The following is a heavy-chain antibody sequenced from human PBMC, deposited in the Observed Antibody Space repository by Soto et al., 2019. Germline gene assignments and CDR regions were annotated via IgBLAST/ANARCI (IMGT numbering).Heavy chain of an antibody. V-gene: IGHV3-30-3*01. J-gene: IGHJ2*01. CDR3: AREGGYGEGGYFDL. Sequence: QVQLVESGGGVVQPGRSLRLSCAASGFTFSSYAMHWVRQAPGKGLEWVAVISYDGSNKYYADSVKGRFTISRDNSKNTLYLQMNSLRAEDRAVDYCAREGGYGEGGYFDLWGRGTLVTVSS. CDR2: ISYDGSNK. D-gene: IGHD4-17*01. CDR1: GFTFSSYA.